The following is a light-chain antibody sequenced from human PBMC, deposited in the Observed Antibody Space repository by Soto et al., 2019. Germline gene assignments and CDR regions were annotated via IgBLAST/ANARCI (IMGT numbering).Light chain of an antibody. Sequence: QSVLTQPASVSGSPGQSITISCTGTSSDVGGYNYVSWYQQHPGKAPKLMIYEVTDRPSGVSNRFSGAKSGNTASLTISGLQAEDEDEYYCSSYTNVSTRACVFGTGTQLTVL. J-gene: IGLJ7*01. CDR1: SSDVGGYNY. CDR2: EVT. V-gene: IGLV2-14*01. CDR3: SSYTNVSTRACV.